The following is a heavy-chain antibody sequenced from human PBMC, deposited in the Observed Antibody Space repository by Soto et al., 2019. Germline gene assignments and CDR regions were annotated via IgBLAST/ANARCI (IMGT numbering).Heavy chain of an antibody. CDR2: INHSGST. D-gene: IGHD3-16*02. CDR1: GGSFSGYY. V-gene: IGHV4-34*01. J-gene: IGHJ4*02. Sequence: QVQLQQWGAGLLKPSETLSLTCAVYGGSFSGYYWSWIRQPPGKGLEWIGEINHSGSTNYSPSLKSRVTISVDTSKNQFSLKLSSVTAADTAVYYCARGRGERPLWGSYRYWYFDYWGQGTLVTVSS. CDR3: ARGRGERPLWGSYRYWYFDY.